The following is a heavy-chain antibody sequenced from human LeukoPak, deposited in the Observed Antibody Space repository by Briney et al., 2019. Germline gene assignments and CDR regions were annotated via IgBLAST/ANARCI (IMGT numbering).Heavy chain of an antibody. CDR1: GYTFTSCD. Sequence: ASVKVSCKASGYTFTSCDINWVRQATGQGLEWMGWMNPNSGNTGYAQNFQGRVTITADESTSTAYMELSSLRSEDTAVYYCARDMTHYYYYYGMDVWGQGTTVTVPS. CDR3: ARDMTHYYYYYGMDV. V-gene: IGHV1-8*01. D-gene: IGHD2-21*02. CDR2: MNPNSGNT. J-gene: IGHJ6*02.